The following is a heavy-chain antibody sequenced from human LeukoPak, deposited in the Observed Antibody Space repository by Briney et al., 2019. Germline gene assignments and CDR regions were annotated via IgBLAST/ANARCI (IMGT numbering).Heavy chain of an antibody. CDR3: ARRSGIAVAGAFDY. D-gene: IGHD6-19*01. J-gene: IGHJ4*02. V-gene: IGHV3-23*01. CDR1: GVPLCKYS. CDR2: ISGSGDST. Sequence: GGSLRPSCAAPGVPLCKYSMRGGRQAPGEGVGWGSGISGSGDSTYYADSVKGRFTISRDNSKNTLYLQMNSLRAEDTAVYYCARRSGIAVAGAFDYWGQGTLVTVSS.